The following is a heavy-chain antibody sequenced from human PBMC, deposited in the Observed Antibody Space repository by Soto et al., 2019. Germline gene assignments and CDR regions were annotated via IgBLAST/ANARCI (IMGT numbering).Heavy chain of an antibody. CDR3: ARVDPQGYSSGWYVLSGYYYYYMDV. CDR2: ISSSSSYI. Sequence: GGSPRLSCAASGFTFCSYSMNWVRQEPGKGLEWVSSISSSSSYIYYADSVKGRFTISRDNAKNSLYLQMNSLRAEDTAVYYCARVDPQGYSSGWYVLSGYYYYYMDVWGKGTTVTVSS. J-gene: IGHJ6*03. D-gene: IGHD6-19*01. CDR1: GFTFCSYS. V-gene: IGHV3-21*01.